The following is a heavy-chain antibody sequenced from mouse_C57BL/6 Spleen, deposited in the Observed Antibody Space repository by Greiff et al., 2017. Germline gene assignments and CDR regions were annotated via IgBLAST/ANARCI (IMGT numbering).Heavy chain of an antibody. J-gene: IGHJ3*01. D-gene: IGHD1-1*01. V-gene: IGHV1-15*01. CDR2: IDPETGGT. CDR1: GYTFTDYE. Sequence: QVQLQQSGAELVRPGASVTLSCKASGYTFTDYEMHWVKQTPVHGLEWIGAIDPETGGTAYNQKFKGKAILTADKSSSTAYMELRSLTSEDSAVYYCTRPSFYYYGSPFAYWGQGTLVTVSA. CDR3: TRPSFYYYGSPFAY.